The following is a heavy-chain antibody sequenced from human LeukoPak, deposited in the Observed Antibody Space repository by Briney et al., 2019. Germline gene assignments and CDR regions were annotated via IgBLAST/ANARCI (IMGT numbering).Heavy chain of an antibody. CDR1: GFTFSSYA. V-gene: IGHV3-30-3*01. J-gene: IGHJ4*02. CDR3: AKDRYRDSSGYFSGENDY. D-gene: IGHD3-22*01. Sequence: GGSLRLSCAASGFTFSSYAMNWVRQAPGKGLEWVALISYDGSNKNYADSVKGRFTISRDNSKNTLYLQMNSLRAEDTAVYYCAKDRYRDSSGYFSGENDYWGQGTLVTVSS. CDR2: ISYDGSNK.